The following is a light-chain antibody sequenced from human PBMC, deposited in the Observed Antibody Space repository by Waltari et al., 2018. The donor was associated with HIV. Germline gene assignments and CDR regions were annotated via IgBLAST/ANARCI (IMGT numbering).Light chain of an antibody. Sequence: DIQLTQSPSFLSASVGDRVTITCRASQGISSHLAWYQQKPGKAPILLIYAASTLQSGVPSRFRGSGSGTEFTLTISSLQPEEFATYYCQQFNSYPLTFGGGTKVEIK. J-gene: IGKJ4*01. CDR1: QGISSH. CDR3: QQFNSYPLT. CDR2: AAS. V-gene: IGKV1-9*01.